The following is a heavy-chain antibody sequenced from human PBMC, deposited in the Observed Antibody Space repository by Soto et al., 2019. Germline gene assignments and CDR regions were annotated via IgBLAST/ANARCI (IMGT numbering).Heavy chain of an antibody. V-gene: IGHV4-30-4*01. CDR3: ARADGLGDFDL. D-gene: IGHD4-17*01. CDR2: IDYSGST. J-gene: IGHJ2*01. Sequence: QVQLQESGPGLVKPSQTLSLTCTVSGGSISSGDYYWSWIRQPPGKGLEWIGYIDYSGSTYYNPSLKSRVTRSVDTSKNQSSLQLSSVPAAGTAVYYCARADGLGDFDLWGRGTLVTVSS. CDR1: GGSISSGDYY.